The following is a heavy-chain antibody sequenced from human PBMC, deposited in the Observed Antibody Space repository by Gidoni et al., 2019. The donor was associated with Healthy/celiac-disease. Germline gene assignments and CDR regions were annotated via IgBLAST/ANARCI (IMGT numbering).Heavy chain of an antibody. V-gene: IGHV1-69*01. Sequence: QVQLVQSGAAVKKPGSSVKVSCKASGGTLSSYAISWVRQAPGQGLEWMGGIIPIFGTANYAQKFQGRVTITADESTSTAYMELSSLRSEDTAVYYCARELSHYYDSSGYPLRYWGQGTLVTVSS. J-gene: IGHJ4*02. CDR3: ARELSHYYDSSGYPLRY. D-gene: IGHD3-22*01. CDR1: GGTLSSYA. CDR2: IIPIFGTA.